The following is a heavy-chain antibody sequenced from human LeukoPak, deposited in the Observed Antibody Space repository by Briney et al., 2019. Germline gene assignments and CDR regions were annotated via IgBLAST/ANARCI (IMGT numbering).Heavy chain of an antibody. Sequence: GGSLRLSCAASEFTFSSYWMHWVRQAPGKGLVWVSRINSDGSSTSYADSVKGRFTISRDNAKNTLYLQMNSLRAEDTAVYYCARVRWELLPDYWGQGTLVTVSS. CDR2: INSDGSST. J-gene: IGHJ4*02. CDR3: ARVRWELLPDY. CDR1: EFTFSSYW. D-gene: IGHD1-26*01. V-gene: IGHV3-74*01.